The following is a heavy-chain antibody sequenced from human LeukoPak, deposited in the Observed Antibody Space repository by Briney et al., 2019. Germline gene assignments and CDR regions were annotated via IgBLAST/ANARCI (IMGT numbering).Heavy chain of an antibody. V-gene: IGHV1-3*04. J-gene: IGHJ6*02. CDR1: GYIFTSYP. CDR2: INTGNGNT. D-gene: IGHD3-3*01. Sequence: ASVKVSCKASGYIFTSYPIHWVRQAPGQRLEWMRWINTGNGNTKYSQRFEGRVTVTTDTSAAAAYMELSSLRSEDTAVYYCATRPGTGVAIFGVVRHYYYYYGMDVWGQGTTVTVSS. CDR3: ATRPGTGVAIFGVVRHYYYYYGMDV.